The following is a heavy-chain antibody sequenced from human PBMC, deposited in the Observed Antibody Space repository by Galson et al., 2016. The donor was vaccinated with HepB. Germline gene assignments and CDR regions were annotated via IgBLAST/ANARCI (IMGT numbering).Heavy chain of an antibody. CDR1: GFTFSTYW. Sequence: SLRLSCAGSGFTFSTYWMHWVRQAPGKGLEWVLHINSDGSSPTNADSVKGRFTISRDNAENTLYLQMISLRAEDTAVYFCARDSGYNHPYYFDLWGRGTLVTVSS. D-gene: IGHD5-12*01. V-gene: IGHV3-74*03. J-gene: IGHJ4*02. CDR2: INSDGSSP. CDR3: ARDSGYNHPYYFDL.